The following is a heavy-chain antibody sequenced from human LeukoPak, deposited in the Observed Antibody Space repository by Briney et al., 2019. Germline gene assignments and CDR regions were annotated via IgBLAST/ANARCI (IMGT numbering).Heavy chain of an antibody. CDR2: ISSSGSYI. D-gene: IGHD1/OR15-1a*01. Sequence: PGDSLRLSCAACGFTFSSYSIMWLRQAAGKGLQWVSSISSSGSYISYADAVKGRFTISRDNAKNSLYLQMNSLRAEDTAVYYCARCGESNWSNCYYYYYMDVWGKGTTVTVSS. CDR1: GFTFSSYS. CDR3: ARCGESNWSNCYYYYYMDV. J-gene: IGHJ6*03. V-gene: IGHV3-21*01.